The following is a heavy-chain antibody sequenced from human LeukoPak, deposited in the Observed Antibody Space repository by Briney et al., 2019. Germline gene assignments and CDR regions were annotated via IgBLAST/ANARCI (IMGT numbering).Heavy chain of an antibody. CDR1: GFTFSSYA. Sequence: GRSLRLSCAASGFTFSSYAMHWVRQAPGKGLEWVAFIRYDGSNKYYADSVKGRFTISRDNSKNTLYLQMNSLGAEDTAVYYCAKVLGWYGESDYWGQGTLVTVSS. J-gene: IGHJ4*02. CDR2: IRYDGSNK. V-gene: IGHV3-30*02. D-gene: IGHD3-10*01. CDR3: AKVLGWYGESDY.